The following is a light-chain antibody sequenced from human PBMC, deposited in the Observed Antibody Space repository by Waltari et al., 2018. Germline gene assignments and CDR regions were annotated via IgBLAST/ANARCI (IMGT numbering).Light chain of an antibody. Sequence: QSVLTQPPSASGTPGQRVTISCSGSSSNIGSNYVYWYQQLPGPAPKLLIYRNNQRPSGVPDRFPGSKSGTSASLAISGRRSEDEADYYCAAWDDSLSGLVFGGGTKLTVL. J-gene: IGLJ2*01. CDR1: SSNIGSNY. CDR3: AAWDDSLSGLV. V-gene: IGLV1-47*01. CDR2: RNN.